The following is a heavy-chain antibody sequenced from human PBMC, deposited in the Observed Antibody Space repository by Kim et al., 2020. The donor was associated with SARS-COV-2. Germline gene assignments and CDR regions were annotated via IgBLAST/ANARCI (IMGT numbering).Heavy chain of an antibody. Sequence: GGSLRLSCAASGFTFSSYWMSWVRQAPGKGLEWVANIKQDGSEKYYVDSVKGRFTISRDNAKNSLYLQMNSLRAEDTAVYYCAREGCSGGSCPYYYYYGMDVWGQGTTVTVSS. J-gene: IGHJ6*02. CDR3: AREGCSGGSCPYYYYYGMDV. CDR2: IKQDGSEK. D-gene: IGHD2-15*01. CDR1: GFTFSSYW. V-gene: IGHV3-7*01.